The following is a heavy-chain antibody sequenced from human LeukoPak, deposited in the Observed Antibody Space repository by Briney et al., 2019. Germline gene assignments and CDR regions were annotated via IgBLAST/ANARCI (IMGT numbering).Heavy chain of an antibody. CDR1: GYTLTELS. Sequence: AASVKVSCKVSGYTLTELSMHWVRQAPGKGLEWMGGFDPEDGETIYAQKFQGRVTMTEDTSTDTAYMELNSLRAEDTAVYYCARGYGDYLLSDYWGQGTLVTVSS. CDR3: ARGYGDYLLSDY. J-gene: IGHJ4*02. CDR2: FDPEDGET. D-gene: IGHD4-17*01. V-gene: IGHV1-24*01.